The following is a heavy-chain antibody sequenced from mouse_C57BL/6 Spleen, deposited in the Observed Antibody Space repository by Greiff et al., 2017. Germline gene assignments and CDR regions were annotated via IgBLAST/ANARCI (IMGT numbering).Heavy chain of an antibody. Sequence: VQLQQSGPELVKPGDSVKISCKASGYSFTGYFMNWVMQSHGKSLEWIGRINPYNGDTFYNQKFKGKATLTVDKSSSTAHMELRSLTSEDSAVYYCARRPITTVVGAMDYWGQGTSVTVSS. CDR2: INPYNGDT. V-gene: IGHV1-20*01. D-gene: IGHD1-1*01. CDR3: ARRPITTVVGAMDY. J-gene: IGHJ4*01. CDR1: GYSFTGYF.